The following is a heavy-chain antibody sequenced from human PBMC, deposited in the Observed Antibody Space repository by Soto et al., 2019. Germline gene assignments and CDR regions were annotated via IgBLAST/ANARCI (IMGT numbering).Heavy chain of an antibody. J-gene: IGHJ5*02. CDR3: ARYRDALWYPFDP. CDR2: ISSSSSYI. CDR1: GFTFSSYS. V-gene: IGHV3-21*01. D-gene: IGHD3-10*01. Sequence: EVQLVESGGGLVKPGGSLRLSCAASGFTFSSYSMNWVRQAPGKGLEWVSSISSSSSYIYYADSVKGRFTISRDNAKNSLYLQMNSLGAEDTAVYYCARYRDALWYPFDPWGQGTLVTVSS.